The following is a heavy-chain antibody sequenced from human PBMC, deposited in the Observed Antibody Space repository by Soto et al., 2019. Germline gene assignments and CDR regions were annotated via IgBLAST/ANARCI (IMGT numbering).Heavy chain of an antibody. CDR2: ISYDGSNK. CDR3: ARDPTGHCSGGSCYGY. CDR1: GFTFSSYA. J-gene: IGHJ4*02. Sequence: QVQLVESGGGVVQPGRSLRLSCAASGFTFSSYAMHWVRQAPGKGLEWVAVISYDGSNKYYADSVKGRFTISRDNSKNTLYLQMNSLRAEDTAVYYCARDPTGHCSGGSCYGYWGQGTLVTVSS. D-gene: IGHD2-15*01. V-gene: IGHV3-30-3*01.